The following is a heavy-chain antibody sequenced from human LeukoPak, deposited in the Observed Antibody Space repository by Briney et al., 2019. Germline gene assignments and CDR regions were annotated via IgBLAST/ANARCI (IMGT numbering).Heavy chain of an antibody. Sequence: GASVKVSCKASGYTFTSYSISWVRQAPGQGLEWMGWISAYNGNTNYAQNLQGRVTMTTDTSTSTAYMELRSLRSDDTAVYYCARDQAGAFWYFDLWGRGTLVTVSS. CDR3: ARDQAGAFWYFDL. CDR1: GYTFTSYS. CDR2: ISAYNGNT. V-gene: IGHV1-18*01. J-gene: IGHJ2*01.